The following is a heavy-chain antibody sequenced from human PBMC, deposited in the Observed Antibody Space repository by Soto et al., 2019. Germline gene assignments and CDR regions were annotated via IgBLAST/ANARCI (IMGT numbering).Heavy chain of an antibody. J-gene: IGHJ4*02. CDR2: ISAYNGNT. CDR3: ARGYCSGGSCYSQRRPYYFDY. D-gene: IGHD2-15*01. V-gene: IGHV1-18*01. Sequence: QVQLVQSGAEVKKPGASVKVSCKASGYTFTSYGISWVRQAPGQGLEWMGWISAYNGNTNCAQKLQGRVTMTTDTSTSTAYMELRSLRSDDTAVYYCARGYCSGGSCYSQRRPYYFDYWGQGTLVTVSS. CDR1: GYTFTSYG.